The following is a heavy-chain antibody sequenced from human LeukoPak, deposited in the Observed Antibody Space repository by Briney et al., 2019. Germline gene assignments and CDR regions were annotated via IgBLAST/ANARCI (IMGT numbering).Heavy chain of an antibody. J-gene: IGHJ3*02. D-gene: IGHD6-13*01. V-gene: IGHV3-30*04. CDR3: ARVRDSSNWYVFDI. CDR2: ISYDESNK. CDR1: GFTFSSYP. Sequence: GGSLRLSCAASGFTFSSYPMHWVRQAPGKGLEWVAVISYDESNKYYADSVKGRFTVSRDNSKNTLYLQMNSLRAEDTAVYYCARVRDSSNWYVFDIWGQGAMVTVSS.